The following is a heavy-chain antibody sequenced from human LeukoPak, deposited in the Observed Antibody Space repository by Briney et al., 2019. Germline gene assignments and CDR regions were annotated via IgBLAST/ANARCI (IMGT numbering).Heavy chain of an antibody. Sequence: GGSLRLSCAASGFTVSSNYMSWVRQAPGKGLEWVSVIYSGGSTYYADSVKGRFTISRHNSKNTLYLQMNSLRAEDTAVYYCARDRGYNSSFQFDYWGQGTLVTVSS. D-gene: IGHD6-6*01. CDR3: ARDRGYNSSFQFDY. CDR1: GFTVSSNY. J-gene: IGHJ4*02. CDR2: IYSGGST. V-gene: IGHV3-53*04.